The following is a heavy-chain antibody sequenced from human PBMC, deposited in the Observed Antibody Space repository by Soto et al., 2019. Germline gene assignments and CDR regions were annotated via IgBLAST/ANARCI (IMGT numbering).Heavy chain of an antibody. Sequence: EVHLLESGGGLVQPEGSLRLSCAASGFTFSSNAMSWVRQAPGKGLEWVSSISGGGNTYYVDSVKGRFTISRDNSKNTLYLQMNSLRAEDTAVYFCAKDWLATSAPSWGQGTLVTVSS. D-gene: IGHD3-10*01. J-gene: IGHJ5*02. CDR1: GFTFSSNA. V-gene: IGHV3-23*01. CDR3: AKDWLATSAPS. CDR2: ISGGGNT.